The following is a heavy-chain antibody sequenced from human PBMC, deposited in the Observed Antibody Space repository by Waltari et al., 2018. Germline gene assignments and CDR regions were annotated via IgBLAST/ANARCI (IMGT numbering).Heavy chain of an antibody. D-gene: IGHD1-26*01. V-gene: IGHV3-30*18. CDR1: GFTFSSYG. CDR2: ISYDGSNK. Sequence: QVQLVESGGGVVQPGRSLRLSCAASGFTFSSYGMHWVRQAPGKGLEWVAVISYDGSNKYYADSVKGRFTISRDNSKNTLYLQMNSLRAEDTAVYYCAKVPIQWELLNPLDYWGQGTLVTVSS. J-gene: IGHJ4*02. CDR3: AKVPIQWELLNPLDY.